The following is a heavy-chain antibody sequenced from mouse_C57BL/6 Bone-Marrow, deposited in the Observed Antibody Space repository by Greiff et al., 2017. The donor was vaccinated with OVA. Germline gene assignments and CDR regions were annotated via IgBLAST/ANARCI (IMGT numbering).Heavy chain of an antibody. J-gene: IGHJ4*01. CDR1: GYTFTTYP. CDR2: FHPYNDDT. D-gene: IGHD1-1*01. CDR3: ARENYYYGSSYDYYAMDY. Sequence: QVQLKESGAELVKPGASVKMSCKASGYTFTTYPIEWMKQNHGKSLEWIGNFHPYNDDTKYNEKFKGKATLTVEKSSSTVYLELSRLTSDDSAVYYCARENYYYGSSYDYYAMDYWGQGTSVTVSS. V-gene: IGHV1-47*01.